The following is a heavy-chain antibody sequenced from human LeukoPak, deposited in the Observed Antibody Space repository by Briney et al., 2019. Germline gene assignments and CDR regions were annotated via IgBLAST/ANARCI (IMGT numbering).Heavy chain of an antibody. Sequence: SETLSLTCTVSGGSISSSSYYWGWIRQPPGKGLEWIGSIYYTGSTYYNPSLKSRVTISVDTSKNQFSLKLNSVTAADTAVYYCAREIRDSKDRYWSDPWGQGTLVTVSS. D-gene: IGHD3-10*01. J-gene: IGHJ5*02. CDR2: IYYTGST. CDR3: AREIRDSKDRYWSDP. CDR1: GGSISSSSYY. V-gene: IGHV4-39*02.